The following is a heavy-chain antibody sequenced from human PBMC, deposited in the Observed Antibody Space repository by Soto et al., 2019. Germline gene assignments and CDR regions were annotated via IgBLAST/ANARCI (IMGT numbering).Heavy chain of an antibody. V-gene: IGHV4-61*01. CDR1: GSSVSGGIYY. J-gene: IGHJ4*02. Sequence: PSETLSLTCTVSGSSVSGGIYYWTRIRQPPGKGLEWIGYIYNSKTTNYNASLRSRVTISVDTSKNQFSLRLTSVTAADTAVYYCARYRDYGDYGYFDPWGQGTLVTVSS. CDR2: IYNSKTT. D-gene: IGHD4-17*01. CDR3: ARYRDYGDYGYFDP.